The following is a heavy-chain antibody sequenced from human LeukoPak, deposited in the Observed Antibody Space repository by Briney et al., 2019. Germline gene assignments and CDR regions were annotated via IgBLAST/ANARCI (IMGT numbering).Heavy chain of an antibody. CDR3: ARFPYSSGADY. V-gene: IGHV4-59*01. J-gene: IGHJ4*02. D-gene: IGHD6-19*01. CDR2: IYYSGST. Sequence: SETLSPACTVPGGSISSYYWSWIRQPPGKGLEWIGYIYYSGSTNYNPSLKSRVTISVDTSKNQFSLKLSSVTAADTAVYYCARFPYSSGADYWGQGTLVTVSS. CDR1: GGSISSYY.